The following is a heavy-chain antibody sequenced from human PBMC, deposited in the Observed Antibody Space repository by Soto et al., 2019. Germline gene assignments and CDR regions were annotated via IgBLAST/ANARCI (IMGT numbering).Heavy chain of an antibody. D-gene: IGHD6-19*01. CDR3: ARGSAVGGNWFEC. Sequence: KVSCKASGYSFTAYYIHWVRQAPGQGLECMGWIKPHSDDTGYTKKFQGRVTMTRDTSISTAYMELSSLRYDDTAMYYCARGSAVGGNWFECWGKGNMVTVSS. CDR1: GYSFTAYY. CDR2: IKPHSDDT. V-gene: IGHV1-2*02. J-gene: IGHJ5*01.